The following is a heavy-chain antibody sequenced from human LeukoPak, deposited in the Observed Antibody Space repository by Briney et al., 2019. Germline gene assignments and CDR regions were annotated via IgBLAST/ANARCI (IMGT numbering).Heavy chain of an antibody. J-gene: IGHJ4*02. D-gene: IGHD7-27*01. Sequence: SETLSLTCTVSGGSISSSSYYWGWIRQPPGKGLEWIGYIYHTGSTSYSPSLKSRVTISADTSQNQFSLKLSSVTAADTAVYYCASRKLGNDYWGQGTLVTVSS. CDR2: IYHTGST. CDR3: ASRKLGNDY. V-gene: IGHV4-61*05. CDR1: GGSISSSSYY.